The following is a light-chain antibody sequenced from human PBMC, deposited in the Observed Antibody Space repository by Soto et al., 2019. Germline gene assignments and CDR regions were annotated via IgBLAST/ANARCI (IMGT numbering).Light chain of an antibody. CDR2: DVT. CDR3: SSYTTIGTYVL. CDR1: SSDVGGYDY. J-gene: IGLJ2*01. V-gene: IGLV2-14*01. Sequence: QSALTQPAYVSGSPGQSITISCTGTSSDVGGYDYVSWYQQHPGKAPKLMIYDVTNRPSGVSNRFSGSKSGNTASLTISGLQAEDEADYLCSSYTTIGTYVLFGGGTKLTVL.